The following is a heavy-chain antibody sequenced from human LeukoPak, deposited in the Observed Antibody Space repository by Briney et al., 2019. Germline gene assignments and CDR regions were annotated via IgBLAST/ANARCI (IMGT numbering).Heavy chain of an antibody. Sequence: VKVSCKASGYTFTSYDINWVRQATGQGLEWTGWMNPNSGNTGYAQKFQGRVTMTRNTSISTAYMELSSLRSEDTAVYYCARHCSSTSCSIQGMDVWGQGTTVTVSS. CDR1: GYTFTSYD. V-gene: IGHV1-8*01. D-gene: IGHD2-2*01. CDR3: ARHCSSTSCSIQGMDV. CDR2: MNPNSGNT. J-gene: IGHJ6*02.